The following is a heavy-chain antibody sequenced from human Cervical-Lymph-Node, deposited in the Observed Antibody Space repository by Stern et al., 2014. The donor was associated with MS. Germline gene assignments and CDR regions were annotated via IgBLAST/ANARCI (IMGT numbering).Heavy chain of an antibody. V-gene: IGHV1-3*01. D-gene: IGHD6-13*01. CDR1: GYSFSSHA. CDR2: INGGQGDT. J-gene: IGHJ4*02. Sequence: VQLVQSGAEVRKPGDSVKVSCSASGYSFSSHAVHWVRQAPGQRLEWLGWINGGQGDTKYSHKFRGRVTITRDTSASTAYLELSSLTSEDTAVYSCARGSSTTFPFFDYWGQGSLVTVSS. CDR3: ARGSSTTFPFFDY.